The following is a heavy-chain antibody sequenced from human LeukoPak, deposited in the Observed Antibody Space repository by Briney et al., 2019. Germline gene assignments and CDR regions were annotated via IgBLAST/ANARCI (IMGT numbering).Heavy chain of an antibody. V-gene: IGHV3-23*01. CDR1: GFTFANYA. Sequence: GGSLRLSCAASGFTFANYAMTWVRQAPGKGLQWVSSINDGGGIVYYADSVKGRFTISRDNSKNTLYLEMNTLRAEDTALYYCAKDLYYDILTPRDFWGQGTLVTVSS. CDR2: INDGGGIV. CDR3: AKDLYYDILTPRDF. J-gene: IGHJ4*02. D-gene: IGHD3-9*01.